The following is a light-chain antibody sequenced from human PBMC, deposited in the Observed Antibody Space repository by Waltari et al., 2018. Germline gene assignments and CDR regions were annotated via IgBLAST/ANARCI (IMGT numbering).Light chain of an antibody. CDR3: SSYTTNSPYV. CDR1: SSDVGGYKY. Sequence: QYALTQPASVSGSPGQPITISCTGTSSDVGGYKYVSWYQQHPGKAPKLMIYEVSNRPTGVSNRFSGSKSGNTASLTISGLQAEDEADYYCSSYTTNSPYVFGTGTKVTVL. J-gene: IGLJ1*01. CDR2: EVS. V-gene: IGLV2-14*01.